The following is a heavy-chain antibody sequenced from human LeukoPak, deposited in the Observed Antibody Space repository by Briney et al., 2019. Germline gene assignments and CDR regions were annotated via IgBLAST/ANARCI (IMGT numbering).Heavy chain of an antibody. CDR2: ISDIGIGT. D-gene: IGHD3-10*02. V-gene: IGHV3-23*01. J-gene: IGHJ3*02. Sequence: GGSLRLSCAASGFIFSNYVMGWVRQAPGKGLELVSSISDIGIGTYYADSVKGRFTIFRDNSKNVLYLQMNSLRAEDTAIYYCAKRGGGTMFAFDIWGQGTMVTVSS. CDR3: AKRGGGTMFAFDI. CDR1: GFIFSNYV.